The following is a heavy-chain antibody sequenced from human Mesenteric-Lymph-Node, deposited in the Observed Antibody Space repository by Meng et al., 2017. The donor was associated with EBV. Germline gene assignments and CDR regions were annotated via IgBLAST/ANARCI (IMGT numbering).Heavy chain of an antibody. Sequence: QITLTEYAPELVIPTQTLTLTFTFSGFSLSTSGVGVGWIRQPPGKALEWLGFIYWDDDKRYSPSLKSRLTITKDTSKKQVVLSLTNMDAVDTATYYCVYGPIFGVWGQGTLVTVSS. V-gene: IGHV2-5*02. D-gene: IGHD3-3*01. CDR3: VYGPIFGV. CDR1: GFSLSTSGVG. CDR2: IYWDDDK. J-gene: IGHJ4*02.